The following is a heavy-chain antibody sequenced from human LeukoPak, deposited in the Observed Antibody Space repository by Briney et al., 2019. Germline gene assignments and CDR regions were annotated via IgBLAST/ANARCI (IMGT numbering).Heavy chain of an antibody. V-gene: IGHV3-23*01. CDR2: ISGSGGST. CDR1: GFTFSSYA. CDR3: AKKLRVGATTLDAFDI. Sequence: GGSLRLSCAASGFTFSSYAMSWVRQAPGKGLEWVSAISGSGGSTYYADSVKGRFTIPRDNSKNTLYLQMNSLRAEDTAVYYCAKKLRVGATTLDAFDIWGQGTMVTVSS. J-gene: IGHJ3*02. D-gene: IGHD1-26*01.